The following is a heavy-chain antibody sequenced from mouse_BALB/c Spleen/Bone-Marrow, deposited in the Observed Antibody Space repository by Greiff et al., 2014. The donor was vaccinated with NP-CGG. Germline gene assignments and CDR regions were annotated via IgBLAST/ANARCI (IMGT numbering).Heavy chain of an antibody. J-gene: IGHJ2*01. D-gene: IGHD1-1*01. CDR2: INPDSSTI. CDR1: GFDFSRYW. V-gene: IGHV4-1*02. CDR3: ARQGYYGYSDY. Sequence: VQLQHPGSGLVQPGGSLKLSCAASGFDFSRYWMSWVRQAPGKGLEWIGEINPDSSTINYTPSLKDKFIISRDNAKNTLYLQMSKVRSEDTSLYYCARQGYYGYSDYWGQGTTLTVSS.